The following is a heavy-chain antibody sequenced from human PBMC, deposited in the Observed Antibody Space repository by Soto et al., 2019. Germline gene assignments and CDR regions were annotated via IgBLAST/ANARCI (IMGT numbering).Heavy chain of an antibody. D-gene: IGHD2-15*01. CDR1: GYTFTSYG. CDR3: ARGCSGGSCYSGHDAFDI. CDR2: ISAYNGNT. Sequence: ASVTVSCKASGYTFTSYGISWVRQAPGQGLEWMGWISAYNGNTNYAQKLQGRVTMTTDTSTSTAYMELRSLRSDDTAVYYCARGCSGGSCYSGHDAFDIWGQGTMVTVSS. V-gene: IGHV1-18*01. J-gene: IGHJ3*02.